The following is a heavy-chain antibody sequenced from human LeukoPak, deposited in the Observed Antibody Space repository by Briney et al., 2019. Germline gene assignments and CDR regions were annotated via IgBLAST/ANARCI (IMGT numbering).Heavy chain of an antibody. CDR1: GFTFSDYY. Sequence: AGGSLRLSCAASGFTFSDYYMSWIRQAPGKGLEWVSYISSSGSTIYYADSVKGRFTISRDNAKNSLYLQMNSLRAEDTAVYYCAREGRVFLEWLLWGEAFDIWGQGTMVTVSS. CDR3: AREGRVFLEWLLWGEAFDI. V-gene: IGHV3-11*01. J-gene: IGHJ3*02. D-gene: IGHD3-3*01. CDR2: ISSSGSTI.